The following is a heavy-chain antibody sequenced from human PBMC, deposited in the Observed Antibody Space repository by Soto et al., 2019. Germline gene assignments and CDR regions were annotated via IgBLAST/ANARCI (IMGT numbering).Heavy chain of an antibody. V-gene: IGHV3-23*01. CDR1: GFAFSSRA. J-gene: IGHJ4*02. CDR2: ISGSGGST. D-gene: IGHD2-21*02. CDR3: VLPSGGCGSDVCYAALFDY. Sequence: EVQLLESGGGLVQPGGSLRLSCAASGFAFSSRAMGWVRQAPGMGPEWVSGISGSGGSTYYADSVKGRFTISRDNSKDTLYLQVNSVRAEDTAVYYCVLPSGGCGSDVCYAALFDYWGQGALVTVSS.